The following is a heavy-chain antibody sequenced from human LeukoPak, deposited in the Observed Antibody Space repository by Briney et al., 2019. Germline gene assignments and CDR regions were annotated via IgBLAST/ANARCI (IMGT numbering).Heavy chain of an antibody. J-gene: IGHJ5*02. Sequence: SETLSLTCTVSGGSISSYYWSWIRQPAGKGLEWIGRIYTSGSTNYKSPLKSRVTMSGDTSKNQFSLELRSVTAADTAVYYCARHAESGYDRFDLWGQGTLVTVSS. CDR3: ARHAESGYDRFDL. CDR2: IYTSGST. D-gene: IGHD5-12*01. V-gene: IGHV4-4*07. CDR1: GGSISSYY.